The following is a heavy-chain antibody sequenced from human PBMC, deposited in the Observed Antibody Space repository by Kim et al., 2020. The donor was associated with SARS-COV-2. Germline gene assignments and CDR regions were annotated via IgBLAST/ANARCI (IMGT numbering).Heavy chain of an antibody. Sequence: GGSLRLSCAASGFTFSSYAMHWVRQAPGKGLEWVAVISYDGSNKYYADSVKGRFTISRDNSKNTLYLQMNSLRAEDTAVYYCARTPPRLGELSYYFDYWGHGTLVTVSS. CDR3: ARTPPRLGELSYYFDY. CDR1: GFTFSSYA. V-gene: IGHV3-30-3*01. D-gene: IGHD3-16*02. CDR2: ISYDGSNK. J-gene: IGHJ4*01.